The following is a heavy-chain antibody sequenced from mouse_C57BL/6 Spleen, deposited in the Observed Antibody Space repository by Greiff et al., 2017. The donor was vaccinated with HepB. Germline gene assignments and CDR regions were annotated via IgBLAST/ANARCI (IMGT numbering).Heavy chain of an antibody. CDR3: TRASTYGDY. CDR2: ISSGGDYI. J-gene: IGHJ2*01. D-gene: IGHD5-1*01. CDR1: GFTFSSYA. V-gene: IGHV5-9-1*02. Sequence: EVMLEESGEGLVKPGGSLKLSCAASGFTFSSYAMSWVRQTPEKRLEWVAYISSGGDYIYYADTVKGRFTISRDNARNTLYLQMSSLKSEDTAMYYCTRASTYGDYWGQGTTLTVSS.